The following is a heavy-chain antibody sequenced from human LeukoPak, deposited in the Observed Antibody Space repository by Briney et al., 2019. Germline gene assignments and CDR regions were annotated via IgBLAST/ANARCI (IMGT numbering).Heavy chain of an antibody. V-gene: IGHV3-66*01. CDR1: GFTVSSNY. Sequence: GGSLRLFCAASGFTVSSNYMSWVRQAPGKGLEWVSVIYSGGSTYYPDSVKGRFTISRDNSKNTLYLQMNSLRAEDTAVYYCARTGPEQWLVFYHYWGQGTLVTVSS. J-gene: IGHJ4*02. D-gene: IGHD6-19*01. CDR3: ARTGPEQWLVFYHY. CDR2: IYSGGST.